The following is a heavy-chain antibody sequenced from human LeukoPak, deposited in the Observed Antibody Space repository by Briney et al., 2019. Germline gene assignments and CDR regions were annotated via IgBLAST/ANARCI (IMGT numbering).Heavy chain of an antibody. CDR3: ARDYSSPYYYDSSGYYLGDY. D-gene: IGHD3-22*01. CDR2: ISAYNGNT. V-gene: IGHV1-18*01. Sequence: EASVKVSCKASGYTFTSYGISWVRQAPGQGLEWMGWISAYNGNTNYAQKLQGRVTMTTDTSTSTAYMELRSLRSDDTAVYYCARDYSSPYYYDSSGYYLGDYWGQGTLVTVSS. J-gene: IGHJ4*02. CDR1: GYTFTSYG.